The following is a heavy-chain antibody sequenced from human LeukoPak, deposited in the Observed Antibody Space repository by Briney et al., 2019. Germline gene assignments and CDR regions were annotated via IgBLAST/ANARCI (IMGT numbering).Heavy chain of an antibody. CDR2: ISYDGSNK. V-gene: IGHV3-30*18. J-gene: IGHJ4*02. Sequence: GGSLRLSCAASGFTFSSYGMHWVRQAPGKGLEWVAVISYDGSNKYYADSVKGRFTISRDNSKNTLYLQMNSLRAEDTAVYYCAKDPPWIQIWLAFPDYWGQGTLVTVSS. CDR1: GFTFSSYG. CDR3: AKDPPWIQIWLAFPDY. D-gene: IGHD5-18*01.